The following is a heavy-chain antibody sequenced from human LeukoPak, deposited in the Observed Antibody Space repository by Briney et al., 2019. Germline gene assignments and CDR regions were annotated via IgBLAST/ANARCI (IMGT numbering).Heavy chain of an antibody. D-gene: IGHD2-2*02. CDR1: GYTFTRYY. Sequence: ASVKVSCKASGYTFTRYYMYWVRQAPGQGLEWMGIINPSGGSTSYAQKFQGRVTMTRDTSTSTVYMEVSSLRSEDTAVYYCARERPIVVVPAAIFGYYYYGMDVWGQGTTVTVSS. V-gene: IGHV1-46*01. CDR2: INPSGGST. CDR3: ARERPIVVVPAAIFGYYYYGMDV. J-gene: IGHJ6*02.